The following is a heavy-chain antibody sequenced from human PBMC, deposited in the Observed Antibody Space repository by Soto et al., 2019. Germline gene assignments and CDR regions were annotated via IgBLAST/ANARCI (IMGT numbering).Heavy chain of an antibody. CDR2: IYYSGST. J-gene: IGHJ6*02. Sequence: QVQLQESGPGLVKPSQTLSLTCTVSGGSISSGGYYWSWIRQHPGKGLEWIGYIYYSGSTYYNPSLNSRVTISVDTSKNQFSLNLSSVTAADTAVYYCARGGYYFYYGMDVWGQGTTVTVSS. CDR1: GGSISSGGYY. V-gene: IGHV4-31*03. CDR3: ARGGYYFYYGMDV.